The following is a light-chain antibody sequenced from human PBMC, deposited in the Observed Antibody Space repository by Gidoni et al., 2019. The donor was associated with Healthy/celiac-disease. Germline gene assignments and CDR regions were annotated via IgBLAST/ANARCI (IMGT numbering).Light chain of an antibody. V-gene: IGKV3-15*01. CDR2: GAS. CDR1: QSVSSN. CDR3: QQYNNWPPVT. Sequence: VSLSCRASQSVSSNLAWYQQKPGQAPRLLIYGASTRATGIPARFSGSGSGTEFTLTISSLQSEDFAVYYCQQYNNWPPVTFGPGTKVDIK. J-gene: IGKJ3*01.